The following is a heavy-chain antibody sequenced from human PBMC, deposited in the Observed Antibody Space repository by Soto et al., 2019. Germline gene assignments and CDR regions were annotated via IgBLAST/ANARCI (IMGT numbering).Heavy chain of an antibody. Sequence: GASVKVSCKASGGTFSSYTISWVRQAPGQGLEWMGRIIPILGIANYAQKFQGRVTITADKSTSTAYMELSSLRSEDTAVYYCARTPYAPDIVVVPAAVYYFDYWGQGTLVTVSS. CDR2: IIPILGIA. CDR1: GGTFSSYT. V-gene: IGHV1-69*02. J-gene: IGHJ4*02. CDR3: ARTPYAPDIVVVPAAVYYFDY. D-gene: IGHD2-2*01.